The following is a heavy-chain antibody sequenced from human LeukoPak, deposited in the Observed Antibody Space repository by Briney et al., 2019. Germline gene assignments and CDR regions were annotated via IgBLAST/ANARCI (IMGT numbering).Heavy chain of an antibody. D-gene: IGHD3-10*01. J-gene: IGHJ4*01. V-gene: IGHV4-4*07. CDR2: IYTSGST. CDR3: ARDTPSFGSGRYLY. CDR1: GGSISSYY. Sequence: SETLSLTCTVSGGSISSYYWSWIRQPAGKGLEWIGRIYTSGSTNYNPSLKSRVTMSVDTSKNQFPLNLSSVTAADTAVYFRARDTPSFGSGRYLYRGHGILVTVSS.